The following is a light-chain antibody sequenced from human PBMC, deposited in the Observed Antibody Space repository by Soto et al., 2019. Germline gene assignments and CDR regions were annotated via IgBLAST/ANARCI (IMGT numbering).Light chain of an antibody. V-gene: IGKV3-20*01. CDR1: QSVSSRY. J-gene: IGKJ1*01. CDR3: QQYDSSPWT. Sequence: ESVLTQSPGTLSLSPGETATLSCRASQSVSSRYLNWYQQKPGQAPRLLIYGASRRVTGIPDRFSGSGSGTDFTLTISRLEPEDFAVYFSQQYDSSPWTFGQGTKVEIK. CDR2: GAS.